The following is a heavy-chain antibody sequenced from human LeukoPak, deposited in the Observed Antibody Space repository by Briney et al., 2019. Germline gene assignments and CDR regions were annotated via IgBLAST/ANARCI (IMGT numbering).Heavy chain of an antibody. CDR2: ISGSGGST. CDR1: GFTFSSYA. V-gene: IGHV3-23*01. D-gene: IGHD1-26*01. Sequence: GGSLRLSCAASGFTFSSYAMSWVRQAPGKGLEWVSAISGSGGSTYYADSVKGRFTISRDNSKNTLYLQMNSLRAEDTAVYYCAKGHLPSARLLGDLYYFDYWGQGTLVTVSS. J-gene: IGHJ4*02. CDR3: AKGHLPSARLLGDLYYFDY.